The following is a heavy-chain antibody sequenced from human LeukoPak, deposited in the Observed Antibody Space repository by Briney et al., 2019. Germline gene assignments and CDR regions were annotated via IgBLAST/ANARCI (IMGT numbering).Heavy chain of an antibody. Sequence: TGGSLRLSCAASGFTFSSYAMSWVRQAPGKGLEWVSAISGSGGSTYYADSVKGRFTISRDNSKNTLYLQMNSLRAEDTAVYYCAKDGRGQWLVRPLEQGYYYYYMDVWGKGTTVTISS. CDR2: ISGSGGST. CDR3: AKDGRGQWLVRPLEQGYYYYYMDV. D-gene: IGHD6-19*01. V-gene: IGHV3-23*01. J-gene: IGHJ6*03. CDR1: GFTFSSYA.